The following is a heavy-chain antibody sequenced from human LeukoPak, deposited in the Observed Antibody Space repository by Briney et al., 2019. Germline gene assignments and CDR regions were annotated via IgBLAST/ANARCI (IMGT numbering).Heavy chain of an antibody. CDR2: ISTSGST. D-gene: IGHD3-3*01. CDR1: GGSVTTYY. Sequence: MTSETLSLTCTVSGGSVTTYYWSWIRQSAGKGLEWIGHISTSGSTTYNPSLKSRVTMSVDTSTNQFSLKLSSVTAADTAVYYCARVRFLEWPKNYYYMDVWGKGTTVTVSS. J-gene: IGHJ6*03. V-gene: IGHV4-4*07. CDR3: ARVRFLEWPKNYYYMDV.